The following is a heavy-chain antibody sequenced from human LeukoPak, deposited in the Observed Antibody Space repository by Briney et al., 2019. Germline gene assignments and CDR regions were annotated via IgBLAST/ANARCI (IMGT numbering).Heavy chain of an antibody. CDR2: IIPIFGTA. CDR3: TRPVAPRNAFDI. Sequence: SVKVSRKASGGTFSSYAISWVRQAPGQGLEWMGGIIPIFGTANYAQKFQGRVTMTRDTSASTAYMELSSLRSEDTAVYYCTRPVAPRNAFDIWGQGTMVTVSS. CDR1: GGTFSSYA. J-gene: IGHJ3*02. V-gene: IGHV1-69*05. D-gene: IGHD6-19*01.